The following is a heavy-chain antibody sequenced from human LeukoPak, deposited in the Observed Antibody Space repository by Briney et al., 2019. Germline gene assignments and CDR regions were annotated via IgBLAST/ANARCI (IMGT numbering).Heavy chain of an antibody. CDR2: ISYDGSNK. D-gene: IGHD4-17*01. CDR3: AKGYDGDYYFDY. CDR1: GFTFSSYG. Sequence: GGSLRLSCAASGFTFSSYGMHWVRQAPGKGLEWVAVISYDGSNKYYADSVKGRFTISRDNSKNTLYLQMNSLRAEDTAVYYCAKGYDGDYYFDYWGQGTLVTVSS. V-gene: IGHV3-30*18. J-gene: IGHJ4*02.